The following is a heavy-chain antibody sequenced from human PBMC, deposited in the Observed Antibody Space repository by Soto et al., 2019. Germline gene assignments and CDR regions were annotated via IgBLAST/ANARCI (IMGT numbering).Heavy chain of an antibody. V-gene: IGHV2-5*02. Sequence: QITLKESGPALVKPTQTLTLTCTFSGFSLNTYGVGVGWIRQPPGKTLEWLALIYWDDDKRYSPSLKSRLTITKDTSKDQVVLTMTNMDPVDTATYYCACSSPDQGYFYGVDVWGQGTTVTVSS. CDR2: IYWDDDK. CDR1: GFSLNTYGVG. CDR3: ACSSPDQGYFYGVDV. J-gene: IGHJ6*02. D-gene: IGHD2-2*01.